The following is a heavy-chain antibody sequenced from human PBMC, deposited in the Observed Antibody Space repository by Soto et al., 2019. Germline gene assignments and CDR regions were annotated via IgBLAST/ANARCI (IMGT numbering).Heavy chain of an antibody. V-gene: IGHV5-51*01. CDR3: ARGRGSYPFDD. CDR1: GDSFTSYW. J-gene: IGHJ4*02. CDR2: IYPGDSDT. D-gene: IGHD1-26*01. Sequence: GESLKISFKGSGDSFTSYWIGWVRQMHGKGLEWMGIIYPGDSDTRSSPSFQGQVTISADKSISTAYLQWSSLKASDTAMYYFARGRGSYPFDDGGQGTLVTVSS.